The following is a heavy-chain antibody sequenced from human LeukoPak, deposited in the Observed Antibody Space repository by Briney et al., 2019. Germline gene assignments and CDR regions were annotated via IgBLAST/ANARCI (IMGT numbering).Heavy chain of an antibody. CDR1: GGSFSGYY. D-gene: IGHD3-10*01. V-gene: IGHV4-34*01. Sequence: SETLSLTCAVYGGSFSGYYWSWIRQPPGKGLEWIGDINHSGSTNYNPSLKSRITVSVDTSKNQFSLKLSSVTAADTAVYYCARRRLWFGELPIDYWGQGTLVTVSS. J-gene: IGHJ4*02. CDR2: INHSGST. CDR3: ARRRLWFGELPIDY.